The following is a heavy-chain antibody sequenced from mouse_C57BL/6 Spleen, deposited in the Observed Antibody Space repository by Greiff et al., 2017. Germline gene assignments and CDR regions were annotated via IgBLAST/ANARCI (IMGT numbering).Heavy chain of an antibody. CDR1: GYTFTSYW. Sequence: QVQLQQPGAELVKPGASVKMSCKASGYTFTSYWITWVKQRPGQGLEWIGDIYPGSGSTNYNEKFKSKATLTVDTSSSTAYMQLSSLTSEDSAVYYCASCRLSLTGTWYFDYWGQGTTLTVSS. CDR3: ASCRLSLTGTWYFDY. J-gene: IGHJ2*01. D-gene: IGHD4-1*01. CDR2: IYPGSGST. V-gene: IGHV1-55*01.